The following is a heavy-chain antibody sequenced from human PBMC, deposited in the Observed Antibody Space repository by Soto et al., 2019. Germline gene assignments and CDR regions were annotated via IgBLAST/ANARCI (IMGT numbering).Heavy chain of an antibody. Sequence: QVQLVQSGAEVKKPGASVKVSCKASGYTFTSYGISWVRQAPGQGLEWMGWISAYNGNTNYAQKLQGRVTMTTDTSTSTAYMELRSLRSDDTAVYYCAGAQCELLLDAPRGMDVWGQGTTVTVSS. D-gene: IGHD1-26*01. CDR2: ISAYNGNT. J-gene: IGHJ6*02. CDR3: AGAQCELLLDAPRGMDV. V-gene: IGHV1-18*01. CDR1: GYTFTSYG.